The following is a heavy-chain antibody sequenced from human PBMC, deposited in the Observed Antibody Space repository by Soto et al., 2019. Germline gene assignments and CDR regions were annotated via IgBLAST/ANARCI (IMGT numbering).Heavy chain of an antibody. Sequence: GGSLRLSCAASGFTFSSYGMHWVRQAPGKGLEWVAVIWYDGSNKYYADSVKGRFTISRDNSKNTLYLQMNSLRAEDTAVYYCASKNCSSTSCLTYYFDYWGQGTLVTVSS. J-gene: IGHJ4*02. V-gene: IGHV3-33*01. CDR1: GFTFSSYG. CDR2: IWYDGSNK. D-gene: IGHD2-2*01. CDR3: ASKNCSSTSCLTYYFDY.